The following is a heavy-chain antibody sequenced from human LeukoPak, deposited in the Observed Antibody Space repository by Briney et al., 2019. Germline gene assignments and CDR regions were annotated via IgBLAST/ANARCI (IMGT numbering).Heavy chain of an antibody. CDR2: ISGSGGST. D-gene: IGHD3-10*01. CDR1: GFTFSSYA. V-gene: IGHV3-23*01. CDR3: AKAVNYGSGSYYILFDF. Sequence: PGGSLRLSCAASGFTFSSYAMSWVRQAPGKGLEWVSAISGSGGSTYHADSVKGRFTISRDNSKNTLYLQMNSLRAEDTAVYYCAKAVNYGSGSYYILFDFWGQGTLVTVSS. J-gene: IGHJ4*02.